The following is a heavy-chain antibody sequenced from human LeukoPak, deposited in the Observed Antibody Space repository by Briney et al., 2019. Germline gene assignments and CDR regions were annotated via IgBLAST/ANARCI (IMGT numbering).Heavy chain of an antibody. CDR2: IIPIFGTA. CDR3: ARVSSLNCGGDCYDVNYYYYYGMDV. Sequence: SVKVSCKASGGTFSSYAISWVRQAPGQGLEWMGGIIPIFGTASYAQKFQGRVTITADESTSTAYMELSSLRSEDTAVYYCARVSSLNCGGDCYDVNYYYYYGMDVWGQGTTVTVSS. V-gene: IGHV1-69*13. CDR1: GGTFSSYA. J-gene: IGHJ6*02. D-gene: IGHD2-21*02.